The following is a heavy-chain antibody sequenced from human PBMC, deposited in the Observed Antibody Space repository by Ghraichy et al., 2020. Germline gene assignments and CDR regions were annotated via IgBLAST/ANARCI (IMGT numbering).Heavy chain of an antibody. V-gene: IGHV4-39*01. CDR2: IYYSGST. J-gene: IGHJ4*02. Sequence: SETLSLTCTVSGGSISSSSYYWGWIRQPPGKGLEWIGSIYYSGSTYYNPSLKSRVTISVDTSKNQFSLKLSSVTAADTAVYYCARGQAIFGIYDYWGQGTLVTVSS. CDR3: ARGQAIFGIYDY. D-gene: IGHD3-10*02. CDR1: GGSISSSSYY.